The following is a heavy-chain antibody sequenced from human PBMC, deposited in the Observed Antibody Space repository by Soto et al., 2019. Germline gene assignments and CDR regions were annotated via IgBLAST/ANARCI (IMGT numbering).Heavy chain of an antibody. Sequence: SETLSLTCSVSGGSITSGRSSWNWIRQPPGQGLEWIAYIYHSGSTYYNPSLKSRVTISVDRSKNQFSLKLNSVTDADAAVYYCARGSWDSSGNYYNWFDPWGQGTLVTVSS. V-gene: IGHV4-30-2*01. CDR1: GGSITSGRSS. D-gene: IGHD3-22*01. CDR2: IYHSGST. CDR3: ARGSWDSSGNYYNWFDP. J-gene: IGHJ5*02.